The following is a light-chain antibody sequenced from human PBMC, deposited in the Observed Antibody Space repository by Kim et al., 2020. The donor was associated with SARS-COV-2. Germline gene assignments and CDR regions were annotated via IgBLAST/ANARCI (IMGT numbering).Light chain of an antibody. Sequence: IGTYLNWYQQKPKEAPNLLIFAASTSQSGVPSRFTASGSGTEFTLTITSLQPEDFATYYCQQSYSLPLTFGGGTKVDIK. CDR1: IGTY. J-gene: IGKJ4*01. V-gene: IGKV1-39*01. CDR2: AAS. CDR3: QQSYSLPLT.